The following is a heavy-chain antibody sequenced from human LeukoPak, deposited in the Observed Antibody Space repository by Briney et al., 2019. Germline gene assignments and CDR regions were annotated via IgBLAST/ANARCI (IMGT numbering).Heavy chain of an antibody. CDR2: ICSSVGST. J-gene: IGHJ4*02. CDR1: GFTFSSYA. D-gene: IGHD3-22*01. V-gene: IGHV3-23*01. CDR3: AKGSYDSSGYYRIFDY. Sequence: GGSLRLSCAASGFTFSSYAMSWVRQAPGKGLEWVSAICSSVGSTYYADSVKGRFTISRDNSKNTLYLQMNRLRAEDTAVYYCAKGSYDSSGYYRIFDYWGQGTLVTVP.